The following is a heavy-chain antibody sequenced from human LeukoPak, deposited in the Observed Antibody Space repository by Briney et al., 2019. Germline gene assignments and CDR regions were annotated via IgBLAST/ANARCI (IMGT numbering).Heavy chain of an antibody. CDR2: FDPEDGET. CDR1: GYTLTELS. CDR3: ATVPTMVPPGGAFDI. Sequence: ASVKVSCKVSGYTLTELSMHWVRQAPGKGLEWMGGFDPEDGETIYAQKFQGRVTMTEDTSTDTAYMELSSLRSEDTAVYYCATVPTMVPPGGAFDIWGRGTMVTVSS. J-gene: IGHJ3*02. V-gene: IGHV1-24*01. D-gene: IGHD3-10*01.